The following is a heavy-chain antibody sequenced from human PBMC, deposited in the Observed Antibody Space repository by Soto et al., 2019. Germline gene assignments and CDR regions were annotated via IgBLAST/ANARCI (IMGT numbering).Heavy chain of an antibody. CDR1: GDSISNYY. D-gene: IGHD5-12*01. CDR3: AKAKSAYGSLDH. CDR2: IYYSGST. Sequence: QVQLQESGPGLVKPSETLSLTCTVTGDSISNYYCTWIRQSPGKGLEWIGYIYYSGSTNYNPSLQSRVTISIDKSKNQLSLKLNSVTAADTAVYYCAKAKSAYGSLDHWGQGTLVTVSS. J-gene: IGHJ4*02. V-gene: IGHV4-59*01.